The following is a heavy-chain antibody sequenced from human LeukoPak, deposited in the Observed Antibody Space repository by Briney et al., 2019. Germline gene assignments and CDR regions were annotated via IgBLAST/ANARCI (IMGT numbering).Heavy chain of an antibody. CDR3: ARGGPYSGRAGGLDY. V-gene: IGHV4-34*01. CDR2: INHSGST. Sequence: SETLSLTCAVYGGSFSGYYWSWIRQPPGKGLEWIGEINHSGSTNYNPSLTSRVTISVDMSKNQFSLKLISVTAADTAVYYCARGGPYSGRAGGLDYWGQGTLVTVSS. J-gene: IGHJ4*02. CDR1: GGSFSGYY. D-gene: IGHD1-26*01.